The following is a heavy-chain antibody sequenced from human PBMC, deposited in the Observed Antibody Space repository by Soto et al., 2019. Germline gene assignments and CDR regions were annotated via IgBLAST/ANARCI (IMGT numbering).Heavy chain of an antibody. Sequence: QVQLVQSGAEVKKPGSSVKVSCKASGGTFDNYAITWVRQAPGQGLEWMAGIIPMLDSANYAEKFQDRVTITADESTSTAYMEVSSLRSEDTAVYYCARTYHYDSRGKTYFYYDMDVWGQGTTVTVSS. CDR2: IIPMLDSA. V-gene: IGHV1-69*12. CDR1: GGTFDNYA. CDR3: ARTYHYDSRGKTYFYYDMDV. J-gene: IGHJ6*02. D-gene: IGHD3-22*01.